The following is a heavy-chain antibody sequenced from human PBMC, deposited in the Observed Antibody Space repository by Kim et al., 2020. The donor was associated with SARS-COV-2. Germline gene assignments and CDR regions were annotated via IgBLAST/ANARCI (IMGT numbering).Heavy chain of an antibody. Sequence: SETLSLTCTVSGGSVTSNSYYWTWIRQPPGKGLESIAYMYYTGSTNHNPSLESRVTISVDTSKNEFYLTLTSVTAADTAVYYCARGVQPSYYHGMDVWGQGTRVTVSS. CDR1: GGSVTSNSYY. J-gene: IGHJ6*02. V-gene: IGHV4-61*01. CDR3: ARGVQPSYYHGMDV. CDR2: MYYTGST. D-gene: IGHD3-16*01.